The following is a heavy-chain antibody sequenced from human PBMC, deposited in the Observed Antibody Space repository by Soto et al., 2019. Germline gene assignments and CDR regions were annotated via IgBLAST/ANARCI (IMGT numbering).Heavy chain of an antibody. CDR3: ARVLPPIYDSSGYYPNDAFDI. CDR1: GYTFTSYG. J-gene: IGHJ3*02. Sequence: ASVKVSCKASGYTFTSYGISWVRQAPGQGLEWMGWISAYNGNTNYAQKLQGRVTMTTDTYTSTAYMEPRSLRSYYTAMYYCARVLPPIYDSSGYYPNDAFDIWGQGTMVTVS. D-gene: IGHD3-22*01. CDR2: ISAYNGNT. V-gene: IGHV1-18*01.